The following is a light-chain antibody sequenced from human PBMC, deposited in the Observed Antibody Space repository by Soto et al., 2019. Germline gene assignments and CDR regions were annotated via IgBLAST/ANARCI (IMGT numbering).Light chain of an antibody. J-gene: IGKJ2*01. Sequence: EIVLTQSPGTQSLSPGERASLSCTASQSISSSYLAWYQQTPGQAPRLLIYAASSRATGIPDRFSGSGSGTDFTLTISRLEPEDFAVYYCQQYGSSSYTFGQGTQLEIK. V-gene: IGKV3-20*01. CDR3: QQYGSSSYT. CDR2: AAS. CDR1: QSISSSY.